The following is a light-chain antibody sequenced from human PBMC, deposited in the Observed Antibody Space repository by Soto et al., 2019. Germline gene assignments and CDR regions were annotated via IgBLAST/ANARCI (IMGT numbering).Light chain of an antibody. CDR3: QHYGYSQWT. J-gene: IGKJ1*01. Sequence: IVLTQSPGTLSLSPGERATLSCRASQTGSNSYLAWYQHKSGQAPRLLIYGVYTRASGIPDGFSGSGSGTEFTLTITRLEPEDSAVYFCQHYGYSQWTFGQGTKVDIK. CDR2: GVY. CDR1: QTGSNSY. V-gene: IGKV3-20*01.